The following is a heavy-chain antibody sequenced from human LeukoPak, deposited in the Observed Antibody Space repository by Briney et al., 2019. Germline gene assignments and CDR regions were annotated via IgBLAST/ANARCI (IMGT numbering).Heavy chain of an antibody. Sequence: GGSLRLTCAGSGVTFTSNSMSWVGQAPGKGLEWVSLIYSGGITYYADSVKGRFTISGDNTKNTLYLQMNSLRAEDTAVYYCARVTGHHDNSGYYHWRRGSLVTVSS. CDR3: ARVTGHHDNSGYYH. V-gene: IGHV3-66*01. CDR1: GVTFTSNS. D-gene: IGHD3-22*01. CDR2: IYSGGIT. J-gene: IGHJ5*02.